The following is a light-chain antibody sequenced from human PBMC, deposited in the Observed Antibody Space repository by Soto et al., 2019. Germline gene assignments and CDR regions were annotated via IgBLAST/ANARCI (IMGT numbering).Light chain of an antibody. V-gene: IGKV1-12*01. J-gene: IGKJ1*01. CDR3: LQVANFPRT. Sequence: LAWFQQQPGRPPKYVIQAATMLQSGFPSRFAGSGSGRDFTLTIHTLQPEDSATYYCLQVANFPRTFGQGTKVDIK. CDR2: AAT.